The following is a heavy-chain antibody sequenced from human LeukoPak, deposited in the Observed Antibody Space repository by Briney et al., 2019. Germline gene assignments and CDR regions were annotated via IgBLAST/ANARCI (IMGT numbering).Heavy chain of an antibody. CDR2: IYPGDSDT. CDR3: ARLPYCGGDCYPRLGDY. V-gene: IGHV5-51*01. CDR1: GYSFTSYW. D-gene: IGHD2-21*02. Sequence: GESLKISCKGSGYSFTSYWIGWVRQMPGKGLEGMGIIYPGDSDTRYSPSFQGQVTISADKSISTANLQWSSLKASDTAMYYCARLPYCGGDCYPRLGDYWGQGTLVTVSS. J-gene: IGHJ4*02.